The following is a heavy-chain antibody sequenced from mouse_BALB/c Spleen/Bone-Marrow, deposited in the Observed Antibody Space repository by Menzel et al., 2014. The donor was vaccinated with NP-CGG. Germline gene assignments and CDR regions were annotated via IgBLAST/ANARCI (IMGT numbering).Heavy chain of an antibody. CDR3: ARGDWDFAMDY. CDR2: ILPGSGNI. J-gene: IGHJ4*01. CDR1: GYTLSSYW. V-gene: IGHV1-9*01. D-gene: IGHD4-1*01. Sequence: VQLQQSGAELMKPGASVKISCKATGYTLSSYWIEWVKRRPGHGLEWIGEILPGSGNIYFNEEFKGRATFTADTSSTTAYMQLSSLTSEDSAVYYCARGDWDFAMDYWGQGTSVTVSS.